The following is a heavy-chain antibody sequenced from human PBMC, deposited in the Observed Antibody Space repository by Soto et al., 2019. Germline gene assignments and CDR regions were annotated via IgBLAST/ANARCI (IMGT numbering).Heavy chain of an antibody. CDR3: AIARVADSSLDH. J-gene: IGHJ4*02. V-gene: IGHV3-33*04. CDR1: GFTFSNNA. CDR2: ISYDPSEI. Sequence: PGGSLRLSCEGSGFTFSNNAMHWVRQAPGKGLEWVAFISYDPSEIFYADALKGRFSVSRDNPKNTLFLHMNSPRADDTAVYYCAIARVADSSLDHWGQGTLVTVSS. D-gene: IGHD3-3*01.